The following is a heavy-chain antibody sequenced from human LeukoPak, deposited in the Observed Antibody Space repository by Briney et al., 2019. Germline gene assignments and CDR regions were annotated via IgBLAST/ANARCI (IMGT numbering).Heavy chain of an antibody. CDR3: ARDRRAVAGTEVFDY. CDR1: GGSISSSSYY. J-gene: IGHJ4*02. V-gene: IGHV4-39*07. Sequence: KASETLSLTCTVSGGSISSSSYYWGWIRQPPGKGLEWIGSIYYSGSTYYNPSLKSRVTISVDTSKNQFSLKLSSVTAADTAVYYCARDRRAVAGTEVFDYWGQGTLVTVSS. CDR2: IYYSGST. D-gene: IGHD6-19*01.